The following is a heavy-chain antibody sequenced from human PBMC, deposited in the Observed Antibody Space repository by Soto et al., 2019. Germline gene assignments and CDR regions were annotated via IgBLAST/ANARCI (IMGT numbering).Heavy chain of an antibody. V-gene: IGHV4-34*01. Sequence: SETLSLTCAVYGGSFSGYYWSWIRQPPGKGLEWIGEINHSGSTNYNPSLKSRVTISVDTSKNQFSLKLSSVTAADTAVYYCARGFRSRDFDYWGQGTLVTVSS. CDR2: INHSGST. CDR3: ARGFRSRDFDY. CDR1: GGSFSGYY. J-gene: IGHJ4*02.